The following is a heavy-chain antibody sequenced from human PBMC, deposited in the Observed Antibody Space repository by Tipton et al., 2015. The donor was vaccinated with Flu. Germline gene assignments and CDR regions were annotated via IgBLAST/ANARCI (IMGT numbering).Heavy chain of an antibody. CDR1: GLTVGDNC. V-gene: IGHV3-53*01. CDR3: ARDTGGYCTGSSSLPRFDY. CDR2: IYSGEDT. Sequence: QLVQSGGALTQPGGSLRLSCVASGLTVGDNCMTWFRQSPGKGLEWISVIYSGEDTQYADSVKGRFTISRDNSKNTVYLVMNRLRVEDTAVYYCARDTGGYCTGSSSLPRFDYWGQGALVTVSS. D-gene: IGHD2-15*01. J-gene: IGHJ4*02.